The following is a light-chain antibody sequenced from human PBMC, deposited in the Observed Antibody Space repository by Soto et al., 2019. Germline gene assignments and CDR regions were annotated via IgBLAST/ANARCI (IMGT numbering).Light chain of an antibody. V-gene: IGKV3-20*01. CDR1: QSASSSY. CDR2: GAS. J-gene: IGKJ3*01. CDR3: QRGFT. Sequence: EIVLTQSPGTLSLSPGERATLSCRASQSASSSYLAWYQQKPGQAPRLLIYGASSRATGIPDRFSGSGSGTDFTLTISRLEPEDFAVYYCQRGFTFGPGTKVDIK.